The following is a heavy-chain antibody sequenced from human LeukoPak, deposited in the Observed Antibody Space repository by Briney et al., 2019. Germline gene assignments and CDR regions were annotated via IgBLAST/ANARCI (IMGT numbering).Heavy chain of an antibody. CDR1: GFTFSSYW. CDR2: INTDGSST. CDR3: ASLLSSSWQGWFDP. D-gene: IGHD6-13*01. Sequence: PGGSLRLSCAASGFTFSSYWMHWVHQAPGKGLVWVSRINTDGSSTSYADSVKGRFTISRDNAKNTLYLQMNSLRAEDTAVYYCASLLSSSWQGWFDPWGQGTLVTVSS. J-gene: IGHJ5*02. V-gene: IGHV3-74*01.